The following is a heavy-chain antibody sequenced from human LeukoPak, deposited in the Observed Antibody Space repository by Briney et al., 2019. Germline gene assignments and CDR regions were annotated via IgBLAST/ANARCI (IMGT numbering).Heavy chain of an antibody. D-gene: IGHD3-16*02. V-gene: IGHV4-59*12. CDR1: GGSISSYY. CDR3: AREQVMITFGGVIVRAPLDY. CDR2: IYYSGST. J-gene: IGHJ4*02. Sequence: PSETLSLTCTVSGGSISSYYWSWIRQPPGKGLEWIGYIYYSGSTNYNPSLKSRVTISVDTSKNQFSLKLSSVTAADTAVYYCAREQVMITFGGVIVRAPLDYWGQGTLVTVSS.